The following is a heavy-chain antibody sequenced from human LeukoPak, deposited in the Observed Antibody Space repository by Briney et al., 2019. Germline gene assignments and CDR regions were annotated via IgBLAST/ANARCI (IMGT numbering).Heavy chain of an antibody. CDR2: IIPIFGTA. J-gene: IGHJ6*03. CDR1: GGTFSSYA. V-gene: IGHV1-69*05. Sequence: SVKVSCKASGGTFSSYAISWVRQAPGQGLEWVGRIIPIFGTANYAQKFQGRVTITTDESTSTAFMELSSLRSEDTAVYYCATDYSNYVNYYYMDVWGKGTTVTVSS. CDR3: ATDYSNYVNYYYMDV. D-gene: IGHD4-11*01.